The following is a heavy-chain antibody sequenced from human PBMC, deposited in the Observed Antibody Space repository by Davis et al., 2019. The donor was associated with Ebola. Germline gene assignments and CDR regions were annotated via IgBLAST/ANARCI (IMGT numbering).Heavy chain of an antibody. CDR1: GFIFRNYV. J-gene: IGHJ4*02. CDR3: ARGYHLFDY. D-gene: IGHD2-2*01. V-gene: IGHV3-23*01. Sequence: GGSLRLSCETSGFIFRNYVMSWVRQAPGKGLEWVSAISGSGGSTYYADSVKGRFTISRDNSKNTLYLQMNSLRAEDTAVYYCARGYHLFDYWGQGTLVTVSS. CDR2: ISGSGGST.